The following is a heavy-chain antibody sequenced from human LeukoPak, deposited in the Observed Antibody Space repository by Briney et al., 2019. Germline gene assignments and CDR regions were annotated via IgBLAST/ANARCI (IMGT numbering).Heavy chain of an antibody. CDR1: GYSIISAYY. Sequence: SETLSLTCAVSGYSIISAYYWGCIRQPPGKGLEWIGSINHSGTTSYNPSLKSRVTITVDTSKNQFSLKLSSVTAADTAVYYCARDGAASYMDVWGKGTTVTVSS. V-gene: IGHV4-38-2*02. D-gene: IGHD6-25*01. CDR3: ARDGAASYMDV. J-gene: IGHJ6*03. CDR2: INHSGTT.